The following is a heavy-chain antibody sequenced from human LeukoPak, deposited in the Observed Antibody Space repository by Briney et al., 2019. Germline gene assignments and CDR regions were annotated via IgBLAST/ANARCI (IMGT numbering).Heavy chain of an antibody. CDR1: GFPFSDHE. CDR2: ISSSRSDK. J-gene: IGHJ3*02. V-gene: IGHV3-48*03. CDR3: ARRTSGAFAI. Sequence: PGGSLRLSCAASGFPFSDHEMNWVRQAPGKGLEWVSYISSSRSDKYYPDSVKGRFTISRDNAKNSLYLQMNSLRAEDTAVYYCARRTSGAFAIWGQGTKVTVSS.